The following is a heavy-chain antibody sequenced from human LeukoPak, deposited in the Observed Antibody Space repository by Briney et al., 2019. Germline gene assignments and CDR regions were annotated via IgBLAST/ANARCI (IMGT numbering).Heavy chain of an antibody. V-gene: IGHV1-8*03. Sequence: ASVKVSCKASGYTFTSYDINWVRQATGQGLEWMGWMNPNSGNTGYAQKFQGRVTITRNTSISTAYMELSSLRSEDTAVYYCARSLRRGTKNYYHYYMDVWGKGTTVTVSS. CDR1: GYTFTSYD. CDR3: ARSLRRGTKNYYHYYMDV. CDR2: MNPNSGNT. D-gene: IGHD3-16*01. J-gene: IGHJ6*03.